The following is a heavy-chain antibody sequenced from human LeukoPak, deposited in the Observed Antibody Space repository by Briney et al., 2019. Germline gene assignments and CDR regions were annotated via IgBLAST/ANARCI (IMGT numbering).Heavy chain of an antibody. D-gene: IGHD2-15*01. J-gene: IGHJ4*02. V-gene: IGHV3-7*04. CDR3: ARARYCSGGSCYVNRRFDY. Sequence: GGSLRLSCAASGFTVSSYWMSWVRQAPGKGLEWVANIKQDGSEKYYVDSVKGRFTISRDNAKNSLYLQMNSLRAEDTAVYYCARARYCSGGSCYVNRRFDYWGQGTLVTVSS. CDR1: GFTVSSYW. CDR2: IKQDGSEK.